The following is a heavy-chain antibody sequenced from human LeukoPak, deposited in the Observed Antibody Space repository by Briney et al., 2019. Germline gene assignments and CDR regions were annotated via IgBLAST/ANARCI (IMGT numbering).Heavy chain of an antibody. CDR3: ARDPSYSRGWYRAIGN. V-gene: IGHV1-2*02. CDR1: GYTFTGYY. J-gene: IGHJ4*02. CDR2: INPNSGGT. Sequence: ASVKVSCKASGYTFTGYYMHWVRQAPGQGLEWMGWINPNSGGTNYAQKFQGRVTMTRDTSISTAYMELRRLRFDDTAVYYCARDPSYSRGWYRAIGNWGQGTLVTVSS. D-gene: IGHD6-19*01.